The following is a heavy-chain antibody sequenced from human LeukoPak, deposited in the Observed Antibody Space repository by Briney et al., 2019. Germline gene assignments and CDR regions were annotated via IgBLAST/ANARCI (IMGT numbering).Heavy chain of an antibody. CDR3: ARDSVWQLDLSPDDAFDI. V-gene: IGHV3-30*02. J-gene: IGHJ3*02. Sequence: GGSLRLSCAASGFTFSSYGMHWVRQAPGKGLEWVAFIRYDGSNKYYADSVKGRFTISRDNSKNTQYLQMKGLRAEDTAVYYCARDSVWQLDLSPDDAFDIWGQGTMVTVSS. CDR1: GFTFSSYG. CDR2: IRYDGSNK. D-gene: IGHD1-7*01.